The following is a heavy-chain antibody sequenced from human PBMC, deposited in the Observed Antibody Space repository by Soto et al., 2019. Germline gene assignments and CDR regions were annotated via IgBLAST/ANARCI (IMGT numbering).Heavy chain of an antibody. CDR3: ATDVPLYDSKGYWDN. V-gene: IGHV3-7*04. J-gene: IGHJ4*02. CDR1: GFTFSRFW. D-gene: IGHD3-22*01. CDR2: IKEDGSEK. Sequence: EVQLVESGGGLVQPGGSLRLSCAASGFTFSRFWMSWVRQAPGKGLEWVANIKEDGSEKYYADSVKGRPITSRDNAKNSLYLQMNSLRAEDTAMYFCATDVPLYDSKGYWDNWGQGSLVTVSS.